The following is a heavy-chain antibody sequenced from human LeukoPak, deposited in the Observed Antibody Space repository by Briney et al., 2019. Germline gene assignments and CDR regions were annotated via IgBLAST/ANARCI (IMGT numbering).Heavy chain of an antibody. CDR1: GFSLSTNGMC. CDR2: IDWDDDK. V-gene: IGHV2-70*11. D-gene: IGHD3-3*01. Sequence: SGPALVKPTQTLTLTCTFSGFSLSTNGMCVSWIRQPPGKALEWLARIDWDDDKYYSTSLRTRLIISKDTSKNQVVLIMTNVDPGDTATYYCAREWVSIARNDLDVWGQGTTVTVSS. CDR3: AREWVSIARNDLDV. J-gene: IGHJ6*02.